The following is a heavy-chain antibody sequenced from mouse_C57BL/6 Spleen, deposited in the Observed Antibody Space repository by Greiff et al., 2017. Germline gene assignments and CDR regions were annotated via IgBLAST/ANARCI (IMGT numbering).Heavy chain of an antibody. CDR3: ARGDSLVGYAMGY. J-gene: IGHJ4*01. CDR1: GYAFSSSW. D-gene: IGHD1-1*02. V-gene: IGHV1-82*01. CDR2: IYPGDGDT. Sequence: VKVVESGPELVKPGASVKISCKASGYAFSSSWMNWVKQRPGKGLEWIGRIYPGDGDTNYNGKFKGKATLTADKSSSTAYMQLSSLTSEDSAVYFCARGDSLVGYAMGYWGQGASVTVSS.